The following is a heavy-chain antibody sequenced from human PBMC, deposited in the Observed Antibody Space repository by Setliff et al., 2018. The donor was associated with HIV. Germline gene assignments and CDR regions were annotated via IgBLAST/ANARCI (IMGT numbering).Heavy chain of an antibody. CDR2: ISGSAGST. Sequence: GGSLRLSCAASGFTFSSYAMSWVRQAPGKGLDWVSAISGSAGSTYYADSVKGQFTISRGNAKNTLYMQMNSLRAEDTAVYYCARPYTVWVYGMDLWGQGTTVTVSS. CDR3: ARPYTVWVYGMDL. V-gene: IGHV3-23*01. J-gene: IGHJ6*02. CDR1: GFTFSSYA. D-gene: IGHD2-8*01.